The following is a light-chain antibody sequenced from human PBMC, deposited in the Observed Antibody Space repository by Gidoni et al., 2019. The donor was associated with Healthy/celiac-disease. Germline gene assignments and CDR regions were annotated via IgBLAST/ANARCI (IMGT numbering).Light chain of an antibody. V-gene: IGKV4-1*01. Sequence: DIVMTQSPDSLAVSLGERATINCKSSQSVLYSSNNKNYLAWYQQKPGQPPKLLIYWASTRESGVPDRFSGSGSGTDFTLTISSLQAEDVAVYYCQQYYSTPFTCGPXTKVDIK. CDR1: QSVLYSSNNKNY. CDR3: QQYYSTPFT. J-gene: IGKJ3*01. CDR2: WAS.